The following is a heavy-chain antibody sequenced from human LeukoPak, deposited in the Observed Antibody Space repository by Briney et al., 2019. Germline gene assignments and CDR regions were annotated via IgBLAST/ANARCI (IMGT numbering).Heavy chain of an antibody. V-gene: IGHV4-34*01. CDR2: INHSGST. J-gene: IGHJ4*02. D-gene: IGHD3-10*01. CDR1: GGSFSGYY. Sequence: NPSETLSLTCAVYGGSFSGYYWSWIRQPPGKGLEWIGEINHSGSTNYNPSLKSRVTISVDTSKNQFSLKLSSVTAADTAVYYCARDVDYYGSGSYLYWGQGTLVTVSP. CDR3: ARDVDYYGSGSYLY.